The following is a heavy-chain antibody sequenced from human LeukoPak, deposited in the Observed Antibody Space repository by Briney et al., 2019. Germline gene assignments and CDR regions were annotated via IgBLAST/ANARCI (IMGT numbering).Heavy chain of an antibody. Sequence: PSETLSLTCTVSGGSISSYYWSWIRQPPGKGLEWIGYIYYSGSTNYNPSLKSRVTISVDTSKNQFSLKLSSVTAADTAVYYCARQRVYSSGDFDYWGQGTLVTVSS. J-gene: IGHJ4*02. CDR3: ARQRVYSSGDFDY. CDR1: GGSISSYY. D-gene: IGHD3-22*01. V-gene: IGHV4-59*01. CDR2: IYYSGST.